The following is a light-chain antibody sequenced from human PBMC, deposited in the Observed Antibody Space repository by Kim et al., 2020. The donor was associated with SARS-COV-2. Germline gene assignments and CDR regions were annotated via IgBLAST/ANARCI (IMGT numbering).Light chain of an antibody. V-gene: IGLV3-19*01. CDR1: SLRSYY. CDR3: NSRDSSGIL. Sequence: SMVRGQTVRITCHGDSLRSYYASLYAQNRGQAHALVIYGKNNRPSGIPDRFSGSSSGNTASLTNTGAQAEDEAEYYCNSRDSSGILFGGGTQLTVL. J-gene: IGLJ2*01. CDR2: GKN.